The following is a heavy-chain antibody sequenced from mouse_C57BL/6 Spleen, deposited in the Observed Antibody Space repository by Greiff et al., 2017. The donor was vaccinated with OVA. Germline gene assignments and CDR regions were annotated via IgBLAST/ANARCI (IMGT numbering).Heavy chain of an antibody. D-gene: IGHD2-3*01. V-gene: IGHV5-9-1*02. Sequence: EVQRVESGEGLVKPGGSLKLSCAASGFTFSSYAMSWVRQTPEKRLEWVAYISSGGDYIYYADTVKGRFTISRDNARNTLYLQMSSLKSEDTAMYYCTRDGGRGDYFDYWGQGTTLTVSS. J-gene: IGHJ2*01. CDR3: TRDGGRGDYFDY. CDR2: ISSGGDYI. CDR1: GFTFSSYA.